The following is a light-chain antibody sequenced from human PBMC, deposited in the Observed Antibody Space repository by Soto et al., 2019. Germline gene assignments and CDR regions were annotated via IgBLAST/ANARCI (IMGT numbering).Light chain of an antibody. CDR3: SLYTSSSALGGV. J-gene: IGLJ2*01. V-gene: IGLV2-14*01. CDR1: SSDVGGYNY. Sequence: QSALTQPASVSGSPGQSITISCTGTSSDVGGYNYVSWYQQHPGKAPKLMIYDVSNRPSGVSNRFSDSKSGNTASLTISGLQAEDEADYYCSLYTSSSALGGVFGAGTKLTVL. CDR2: DVS.